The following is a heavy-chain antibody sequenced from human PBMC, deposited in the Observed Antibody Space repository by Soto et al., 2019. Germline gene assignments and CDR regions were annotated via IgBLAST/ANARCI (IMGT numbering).Heavy chain of an antibody. CDR3: ARSYDYDFWSGYQYYFDY. Sequence: ASVKVSCKASGYTSTSYAMHWVRQAPGQRLEWMGWINAGNGNTKYSQKFQGRVTITRDTSASTAYMELSSLRSEDTAVYYCARSYDYDFWSGYQYYFDYWGQGTLVTVSS. CDR2: INAGNGNT. V-gene: IGHV1-3*01. J-gene: IGHJ4*02. CDR1: GYTSTSYA. D-gene: IGHD3-3*01.